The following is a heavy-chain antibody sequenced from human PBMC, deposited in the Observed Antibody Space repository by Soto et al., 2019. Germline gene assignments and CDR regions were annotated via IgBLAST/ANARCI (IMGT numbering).Heavy chain of an antibody. CDR3: ARANYDSSGYYIDY. V-gene: IGHV4-31*03. CDR2: IYYSGST. CDR1: GGSISSGGYY. D-gene: IGHD3-22*01. Sequence: SETLSLTCTVSGGSISSGGYYWSWTRQHPGKGLEWIGYIYYSGSTYYNPSLKSRVTISVDTSKNQFSLKLSSVTAADTAVYYCARANYDSSGYYIDYWGQGTLVTVSS. J-gene: IGHJ4*02.